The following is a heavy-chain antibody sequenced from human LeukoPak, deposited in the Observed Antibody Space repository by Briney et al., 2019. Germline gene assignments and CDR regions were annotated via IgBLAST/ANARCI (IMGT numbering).Heavy chain of an antibody. CDR1: GFTFSNYR. CDR3: ARDPYSSSWSYGMDV. V-gene: IGHV3-7*05. CDR2: LKQEGSET. J-gene: IGHJ6*02. Sequence: PGGSLRHSCTASGFTFSNYRMSWVRQTPEKGLEGVANLKQEGSETVYVNSVKGRFTISRDNAQSSLYLQMNSLRAEDTAVYYCARDPYSSSWSYGMDVWGQGTAVTVSS. D-gene: IGHD6-13*01.